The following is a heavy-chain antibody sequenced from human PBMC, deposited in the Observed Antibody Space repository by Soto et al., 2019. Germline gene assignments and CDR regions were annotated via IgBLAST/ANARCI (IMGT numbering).Heavy chain of an antibody. V-gene: IGHV5-10-1*01. CDR3: ARQEYTSSFGVDV. Sequence: LKISCKGSGYSFTSYWITWVRQMPGKGLEWMERIDPSDSYTNYSPSFQGHVTISADTSISTAYLQWSSLKASDTAIYYCARQEYTSSFGVDVWGQGTTVTVSS. D-gene: IGHD6-6*01. CDR1: GYSFTSYW. CDR2: IDPSDSYT. J-gene: IGHJ6*02.